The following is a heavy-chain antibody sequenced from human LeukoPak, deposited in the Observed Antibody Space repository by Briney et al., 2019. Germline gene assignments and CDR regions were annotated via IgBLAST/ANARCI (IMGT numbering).Heavy chain of an antibody. CDR1: GGSISSSNW. CDR2: IYHSGST. Sequence: SETLSLTCAVSGGSISSSNWWSWVRQPPGQGLEWIGEIYHSGSTNYNPSLKSRVTISVDKSKNQFSLKLSSVTAADTAVYYCARGQHVAARLSNWFDPWGQGTLVTVSS. J-gene: IGHJ5*02. V-gene: IGHV4-4*02. CDR3: ARGQHVAARLSNWFDP. D-gene: IGHD6-6*01.